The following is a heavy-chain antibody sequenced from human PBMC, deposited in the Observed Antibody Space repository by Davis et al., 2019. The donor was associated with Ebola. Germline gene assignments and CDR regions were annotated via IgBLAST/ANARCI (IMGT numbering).Heavy chain of an antibody. CDR3: VRDGWDSLFDY. D-gene: IGHD6-19*01. CDR2: IKEDGSVK. Sequence: PGGSLRLSCEASGFIMSKYWMAWGRQAPGKGPERVAHIKEDGSVKDYVDSVKGRFTISRDNAKNSLYLQMNSLRVEDTAVYYCVRDGWDSLFDYWGQGTMVTVSS. CDR1: GFIMSKYW. V-gene: IGHV3-7*03. J-gene: IGHJ4*02.